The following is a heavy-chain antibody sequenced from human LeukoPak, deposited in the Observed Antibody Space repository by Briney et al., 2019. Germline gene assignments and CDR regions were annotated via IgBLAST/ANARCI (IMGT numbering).Heavy chain of an antibody. CDR3: ATSAHYGSGDY. J-gene: IGHJ4*02. D-gene: IGHD3-10*01. CDR2: ISGSGGST. Sequence: GGSLRLSCAASGFTFSSYAMSWVRQASGKGLEWVSAISGSGGSTYYADSVKGRVTISRDNSKNTLYLQMNSLRAEDTAVYYCATSAHYGSGDYWGQGTLVTVSS. CDR1: GFTFSSYA. V-gene: IGHV3-23*01.